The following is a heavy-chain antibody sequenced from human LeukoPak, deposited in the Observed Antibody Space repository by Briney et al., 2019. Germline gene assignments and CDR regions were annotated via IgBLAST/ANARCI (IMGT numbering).Heavy chain of an antibody. V-gene: IGHV4-34*01. D-gene: IGHD3-10*01. CDR1: GGSFSGYY. J-gene: IGHJ6*03. CDR3: ARVAANSGSGSYYNPLHYYYYYYTDV. Sequence: PSETLSLTCAVYGGSFSGYYWSWIRQPPGKGLEWIGEINHSGSTNYNPSLKSRVTISVDTSKNQFSLKLSSVTAADTAVYYCARVAANSGSGSYYNPLHYYYYYYTDVWGKGTTVTVSS. CDR2: INHSGST.